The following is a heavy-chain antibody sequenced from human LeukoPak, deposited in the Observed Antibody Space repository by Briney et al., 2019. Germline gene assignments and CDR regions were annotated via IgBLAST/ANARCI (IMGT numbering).Heavy chain of an antibody. V-gene: IGHV1-3*01. D-gene: IGHD2-2*01. J-gene: IGHJ5*02. Sequence: GASVKVSCKASGYTFNSNAMNWVRQATGQSLEWMGWINAGNGNTKYSQKFQGRVTITRDTSATTVYMELSSLRSEDTAVYYCATSSRNWLDPWGQGTLVTVSS. CDR1: GYTFNSNA. CDR2: INAGNGNT. CDR3: ATSSRNWLDP.